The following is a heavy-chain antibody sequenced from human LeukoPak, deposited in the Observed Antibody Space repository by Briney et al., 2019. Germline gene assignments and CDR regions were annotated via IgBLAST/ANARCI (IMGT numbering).Heavy chain of an antibody. Sequence: GGSLRLSCAASESTFSSYSMNWVRQAPGKGLEWVSYISSSSSTIYYADSVKGRFTISRDNAKNSLYLQMNSLRAEDTAVYYCARDMSTMIVVVRDAFDIWGQGTMVTVSS. V-gene: IGHV3-48*01. D-gene: IGHD3-22*01. CDR2: ISSSSSTI. CDR3: ARDMSTMIVVVRDAFDI. CDR1: ESTFSSYS. J-gene: IGHJ3*02.